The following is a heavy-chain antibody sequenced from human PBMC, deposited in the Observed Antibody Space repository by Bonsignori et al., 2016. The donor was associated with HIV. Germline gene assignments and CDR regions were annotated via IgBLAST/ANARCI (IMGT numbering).Heavy chain of an antibody. Sequence: GESLKISCGAAGFTFSSYALHWVRQAPGKGLEWLARISFDGSNKHHAHSVKGRLTISRDNSKNTLYLQMNSLRVDDTAIYYCARLGASGSALDIWGPGGHWSPSPQ. V-gene: IGHV3-30-3*01. CDR2: ISFDGSNK. CDR3: ARLGASGSALDI. CDR1: GFTFSSYA. J-gene: IGHJ3*02. D-gene: IGHD3-10*01.